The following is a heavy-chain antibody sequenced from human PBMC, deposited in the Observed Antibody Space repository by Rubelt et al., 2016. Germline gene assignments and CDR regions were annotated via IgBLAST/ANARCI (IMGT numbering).Heavy chain of an antibody. CDR3: ARVSGTTNNWFDP. J-gene: IGHJ5*02. CDR1: GYTFTSYG. V-gene: IGHV1-18*01. CDR2: ISAYNGNT. D-gene: IGHD1-1*01. Sequence: QVQLVQSGAEVKKPGASVKVSCKASGYTFTSYGISWVRQAPGQGLEWMGWISAYNGNTNYAQKLHVRVTMTTATSTSTAYMEPRSLRSYDTAVYYCARVSGTTNNWFDPWGQGTLVTVSS.